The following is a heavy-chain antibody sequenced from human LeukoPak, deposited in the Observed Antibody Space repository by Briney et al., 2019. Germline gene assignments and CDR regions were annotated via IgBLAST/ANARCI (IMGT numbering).Heavy chain of an antibody. J-gene: IGHJ4*02. V-gene: IGHV4-31*03. D-gene: IGHD3-22*01. CDR1: GGSIRSGGYY. CDR2: IYYSRTT. Sequence: PSQTLSLTCTVSGGSIRSGGYYWRWIRQHPGKGPEWIGYIYYSRTTYYNPSLKSRVSMSIATSKNQFSLKLSSVTAADTAVYYCARNYDNRAYYDYWGQGSLVTVSS. CDR3: ARNYDNRAYYDY.